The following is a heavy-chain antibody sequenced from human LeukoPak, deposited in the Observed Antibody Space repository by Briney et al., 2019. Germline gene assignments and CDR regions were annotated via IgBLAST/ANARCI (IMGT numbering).Heavy chain of an antibody. D-gene: IGHD2-15*01. CDR3: ASSTRIVVVVAAGSGAFDI. J-gene: IGHJ3*02. CDR2: IYYSGST. Sequence: SETLSLTCTVSGGSISNYWWSWIRQPPGKGLEWIGYIYYSGSTYYNPSLKSRVTISVDTSKNQFSLKLSSVTAADTAVYYCASSTRIVVVVAAGSGAFDIWGQGTMVTVSS. V-gene: IGHV4-59*06. CDR1: GGSISNYW.